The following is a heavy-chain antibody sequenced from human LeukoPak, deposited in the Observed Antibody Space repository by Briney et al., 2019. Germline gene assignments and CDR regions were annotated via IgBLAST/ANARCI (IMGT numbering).Heavy chain of an antibody. D-gene: IGHD6-19*01. CDR1: GVTVGTNS. J-gene: IGHJ2*01. CDR3: AKARGSGYYSSFDL. CDR2: FTGSGGST. Sequence: GGSLRLSCAASGVTVGTNSMNWVRQAPGKGLEWVSAFTGSGGSTYYADSVKGRFTISRDNSKNTLFLQMNSLRAEDTAVYYCAKARGSGYYSSFDLWGRGTLVTVSS. V-gene: IGHV3-23*01.